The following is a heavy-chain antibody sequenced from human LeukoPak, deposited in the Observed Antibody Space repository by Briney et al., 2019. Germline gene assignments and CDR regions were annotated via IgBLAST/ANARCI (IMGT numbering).Heavy chain of an antibody. CDR3: ARESGAFSPFGF. J-gene: IGHJ4*02. CDR2: VHLSGPR. V-gene: IGHV4-4*02. D-gene: IGHD1-26*01. CDR1: GGSILTTNW. Sequence: PSETLSLTCAVSGGSILTTNWWSWVRQPPGKGLEWIGEVHLSGPRNYNPSLKSRVSMSIDKSKNQLSLKLTSVTAADTAMYYCARESGAFSPFGFWGQGTLVTVSS.